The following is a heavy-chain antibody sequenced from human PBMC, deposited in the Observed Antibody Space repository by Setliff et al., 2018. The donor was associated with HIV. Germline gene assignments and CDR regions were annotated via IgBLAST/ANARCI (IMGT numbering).Heavy chain of an antibody. CDR1: GASISSSDYY. D-gene: IGHD3-3*01. CDR2: IYYSGST. V-gene: IGHV4-31*03. CDR3: AGFSYNFWVYRFDH. Sequence: TLSLTCTVSGASISSSDYYWSWIRQHPGKGLEYIGYIYYSGSTYYNPSLKSRVTMSIDTSTQQFFLNVTSVTAADTAVYYCAGFSYNFWVYRFDHWGQGALVTVSS. J-gene: IGHJ4*02.